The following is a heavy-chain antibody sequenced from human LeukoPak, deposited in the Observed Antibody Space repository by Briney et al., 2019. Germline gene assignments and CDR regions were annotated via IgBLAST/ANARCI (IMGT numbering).Heavy chain of an antibody. CDR2: ISSSSSNT. D-gene: IGHD5-12*01. CDR3: ARGCGYSGYDESPFDY. CDR1: GFMFSDYY. J-gene: IGHJ4*02. V-gene: IGHV3-11*05. Sequence: GGSLRLSCAASGFMFSDYYMSWIRQAPGKGLEWLSYISSSSSNTNYADSVKGRFTISRDNAKSSLYLQMNSLRAEDTAVYYCARGCGYSGYDESPFDYWGQGTLVTVSS.